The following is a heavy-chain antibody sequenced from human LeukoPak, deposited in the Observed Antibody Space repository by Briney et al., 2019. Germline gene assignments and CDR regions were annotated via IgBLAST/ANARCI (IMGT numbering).Heavy chain of an antibody. Sequence: QPGGSLRLSCAASGFTFSNYGIHWVRQAPGKGLEWVAVLSSDGTNKNYADSVQGRFTISRDNSKNTLYLQMNSLRAEDTAMYYCAKGSSGYYYPSLDYWGQGTLVTVSS. V-gene: IGHV3-30*18. J-gene: IGHJ4*02. D-gene: IGHD3-22*01. CDR2: LSSDGTNK. CDR3: AKGSSGYYYPSLDY. CDR1: GFTFSNYG.